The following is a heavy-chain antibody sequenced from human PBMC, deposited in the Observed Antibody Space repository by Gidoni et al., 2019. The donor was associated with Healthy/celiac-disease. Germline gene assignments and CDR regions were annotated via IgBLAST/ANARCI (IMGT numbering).Heavy chain of an antibody. V-gene: IGHV1-69*01. Sequence: QVQLVQSGAEVKKPGSSVKVSCKASGGTFSSSAISWVRQAPGQGLEWMGGIIPIFGTANYAKKFQGRVTITADESTSTAYMELSSLRSEDTAVYYCARDLSGYGDSRGWFDPWGQGTLVTVSS. CDR1: GGTFSSSA. CDR3: ARDLSGYGDSRGWFDP. D-gene: IGHD4-17*01. J-gene: IGHJ5*02. CDR2: IIPIFGTA.